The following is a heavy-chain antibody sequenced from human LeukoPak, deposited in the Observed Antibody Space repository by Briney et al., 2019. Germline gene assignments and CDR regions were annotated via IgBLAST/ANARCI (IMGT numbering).Heavy chain of an antibody. CDR3: ARKGYYYGRHFDC. J-gene: IGHJ4*02. CDR1: GGSFSGYY. CDR2: INHSGST. Sequence: SETLSLTCAVYGGSFSGYYWSWIRQPPGKGLEWIGEINHSGSTNYNPSLKSRVTISVDTSKNQFSLKLSSVTAADTAVYYCARKGYYYGRHFDCWGQGTLVTVSS. D-gene: IGHD5-18*01. V-gene: IGHV4-34*01.